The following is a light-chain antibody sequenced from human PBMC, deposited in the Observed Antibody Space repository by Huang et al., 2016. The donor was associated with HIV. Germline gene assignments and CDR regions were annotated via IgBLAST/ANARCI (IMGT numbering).Light chain of an antibody. Sequence: DIHMTQSPSTLSASVGDRVTITCRASQSVSAWLAWYQQKPGKAPKLLIYTTSSLESGVPSRFSGSGSGTDFTLTISSLQPDDSATYYCQQYSTYPRTFGQGTKVEI. CDR1: QSVSAW. CDR2: TTS. CDR3: QQYSTYPRT. J-gene: IGKJ1*01. V-gene: IGKV1-5*03.